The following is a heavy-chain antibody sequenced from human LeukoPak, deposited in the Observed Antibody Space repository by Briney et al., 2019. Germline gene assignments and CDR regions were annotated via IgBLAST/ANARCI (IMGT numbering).Heavy chain of an antibody. J-gene: IGHJ4*02. CDR3: ARGHEDIVVVPAAIYYFDY. Sequence: SQTLSLTFAISGDSVSSNSAAWNWIRQSPSRGLEWLGRTYYRSKWYNDYAVSVKSRITINPDTSKNQFSLQLNSVTPEDTAVYYCARGHEDIVVVPAAIYYFDYWGQGTLVTVSS. D-gene: IGHD2-2*02. CDR2: TYYRSKWYN. CDR1: GDSVSSNSAA. V-gene: IGHV6-1*01.